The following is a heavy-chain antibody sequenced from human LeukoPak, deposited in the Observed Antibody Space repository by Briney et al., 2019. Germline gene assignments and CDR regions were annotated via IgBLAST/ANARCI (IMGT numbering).Heavy chain of an antibody. CDR3: ARISPPVMITFEGDVAPLFDS. CDR2: IYYSGST. CDR1: GGSISSYY. J-gene: IGHJ4*02. D-gene: IGHD3-16*01. Sequence: PSETLSLTCTVSGGSISSYYWSWIRQPPGKGLEWIGYIYYSGSTNYNPSLKSRVTISVDTSKNQFSLNLNSVTAADTAVYYCARISPPVMITFEGDVAPLFDSWGQGTLVTVSS. V-gene: IGHV4-59*08.